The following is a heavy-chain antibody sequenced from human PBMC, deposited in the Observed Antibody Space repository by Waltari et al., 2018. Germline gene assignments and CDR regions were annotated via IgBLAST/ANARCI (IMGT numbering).Heavy chain of an antibody. V-gene: IGHV3-23*01. CDR3: ATFTPPAYSSSWSPHDY. J-gene: IGHJ4*02. CDR2: ISGSGCST. D-gene: IGHD6-13*01. Sequence: EVQLLESGGGLVQPGGSLRLSCAASGFTFSSYAMSWVRQAPGKGLEWVFAISGSGCSTYYADSVKGRFTISRDNSKNTLYLQMNSLRAEDTAVYYCATFTPPAYSSSWSPHDYWGQGTLVTVSS. CDR1: GFTFSSYA.